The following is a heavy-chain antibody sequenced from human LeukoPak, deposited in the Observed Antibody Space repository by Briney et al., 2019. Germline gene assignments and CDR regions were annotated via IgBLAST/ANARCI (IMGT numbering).Heavy chain of an antibody. CDR3: ARDSYGGVDY. V-gene: IGHV4-30-2*01. CDR1: GGSISSGGYS. CDR2: IYHSGST. D-gene: IGHD2-21*01. Sequence: SETLSLTCAVSGGSISSGGYSWSWIRQPPGKGLEWIGYIYHSGSTYYNPSLKSRATISVDRSKNQFSLKLSSVTAADTAVYYCARDSYGGVDYWGQGTLVTVSS. J-gene: IGHJ4*02.